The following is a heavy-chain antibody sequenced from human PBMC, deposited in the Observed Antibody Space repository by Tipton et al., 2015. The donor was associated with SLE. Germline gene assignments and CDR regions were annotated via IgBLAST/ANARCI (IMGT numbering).Heavy chain of an antibody. CDR1: GFPVSRKY. CDR2: IKQDGSEI. J-gene: IGHJ4*02. V-gene: IGHV3-7*01. Sequence: SLRLSCAASGFPVSRKYMSWVRQAPGKGLEWVANIKQDGSEIHYVDSVKGRFTISRDNAKNSLYLQMNSLRAEDTAVYYCARDGPSGSYGYWGQGTLVTVSS. D-gene: IGHD1-26*01. CDR3: ARDGPSGSYGY.